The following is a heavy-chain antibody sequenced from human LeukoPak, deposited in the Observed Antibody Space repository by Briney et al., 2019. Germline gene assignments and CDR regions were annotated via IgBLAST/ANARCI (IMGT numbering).Heavy chain of an antibody. V-gene: IGHV5-51*01. CDR1: GYSFTSYW. D-gene: IGHD3-9*01. J-gene: IGHJ3*02. Sequence: GESLKISCKGSGYSFTSYWIGWVRQMPGKGLEWMGIIYPGDSDTRYSPSFQGQVTISADKSISTAYLQWSSLKASDTAMYYCAGYDILTGTRSHDAFDIWGQGTMATVSS. CDR3: AGYDILTGTRSHDAFDI. CDR2: IYPGDSDT.